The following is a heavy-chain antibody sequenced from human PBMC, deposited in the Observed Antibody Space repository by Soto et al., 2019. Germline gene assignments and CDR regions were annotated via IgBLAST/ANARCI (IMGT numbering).Heavy chain of an antibody. V-gene: IGHV4-59*01. CDR2: IYYSGST. CDR1: GGSISSYY. J-gene: IGHJ5*02. CDR3: ARDLGAVAGTDPNWFDP. Sequence: SETLSLTCTVSGGSISSYYWSWIRQPPGKGLEWIGYIYYSGSTNYNPSLKSRVTISVDTSKNQFSLKLSSVTAADTAVYYCARDLGAVAGTDPNWFDPWGQGTLVTVSS. D-gene: IGHD6-19*01.